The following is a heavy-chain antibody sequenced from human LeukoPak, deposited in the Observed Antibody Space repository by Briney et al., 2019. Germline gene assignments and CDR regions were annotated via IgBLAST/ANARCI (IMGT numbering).Heavy chain of an antibody. V-gene: IGHV1-69*13. CDR3: ARDAYDSSGYYPYYYYGMDV. Sequence: SVKVSCKASGGTFSSYAISWVRQAPGQGLEWMGGIIPIFGTANYTQKFQGRVTITADESTSTAYMELSSLRSEDTAVYYCARDAYDSSGYYPYYYYGMDVWGQGTTVTVSS. D-gene: IGHD3-22*01. J-gene: IGHJ6*02. CDR1: GGTFSSYA. CDR2: IIPIFGTA.